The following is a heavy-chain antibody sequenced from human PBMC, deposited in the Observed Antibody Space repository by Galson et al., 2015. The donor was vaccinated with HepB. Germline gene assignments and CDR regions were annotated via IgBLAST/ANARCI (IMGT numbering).Heavy chain of an antibody. CDR2: IDPSDSYT. CDR3: ARAGVRTIAVAVPDAFDI. J-gene: IGHJ3*02. CDR1: GYSFTSYW. Sequence: QSGAEVKKPGESLRISCKGSGYSFTSYWISWVRQMPGKGLEWMGRIDPSDSYTNYSPSFQGHVTISADKSISTAYLQWSSLKASDTAMYYCARAGVRTIAVAVPDAFDIWGQGTMVTVSS. D-gene: IGHD6-19*01. V-gene: IGHV5-10-1*01.